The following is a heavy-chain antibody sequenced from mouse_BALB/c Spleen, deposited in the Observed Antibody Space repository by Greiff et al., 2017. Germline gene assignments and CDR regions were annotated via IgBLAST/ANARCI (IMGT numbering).Heavy chain of an antibody. J-gene: IGHJ1*01. CDR2: ISSGGSYT. V-gene: IGHV5-9-4*01. CDR1: GFTFSSYA. CDR3: AKVITTGWYFDV. Sequence: EVQVVESGGGLVKPGGSLKLSCAASGFTFSSYAMSWVRQSPEKRLEWVAEISSGGSYTYYPDTVTGRFTISRDNAKNTLYLEMSSLRSEDTAMYYCAKVITTGWYFDVWGAGTTVTVSS. D-gene: IGHD1-2*01.